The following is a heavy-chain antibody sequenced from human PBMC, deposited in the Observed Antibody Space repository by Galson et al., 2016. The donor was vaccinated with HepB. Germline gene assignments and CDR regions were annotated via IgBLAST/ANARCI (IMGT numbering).Heavy chain of an antibody. Sequence: SVKVSCKASGGTFNKYAISWVRQAPGQGLEWMGGITNFGTANYAQGFQGRVTITADEYTGTVYMELISLRSEDTAVYYCARVRYSTTWYFDYWGQGTLVTVSS. D-gene: IGHD6-13*01. J-gene: IGHJ4*02. V-gene: IGHV1-69*13. CDR3: ARVRYSTTWYFDY. CDR2: ITNFGTA. CDR1: GGTFNKYA.